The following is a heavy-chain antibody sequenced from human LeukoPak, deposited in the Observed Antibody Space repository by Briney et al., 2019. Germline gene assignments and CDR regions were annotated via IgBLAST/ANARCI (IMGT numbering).Heavy chain of an antibody. CDR2: ISSSGSTI. CDR1: GFTFSSSA. CDR3: AELGITMIGGV. Sequence: GGSLRLSCAASGFTFSSSAMSWVRQAPGKGLEWVSYISSSGSTIYYADSVKGRFTISIDNAKNSLYLQMNSLRAEDTAVYYCAELGITMIGGVWGKGTTVTISS. D-gene: IGHD3-10*02. V-gene: IGHV3-48*03. J-gene: IGHJ6*04.